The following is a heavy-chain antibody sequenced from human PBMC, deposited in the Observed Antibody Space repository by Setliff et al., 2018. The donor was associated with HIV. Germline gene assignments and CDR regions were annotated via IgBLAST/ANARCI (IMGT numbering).Heavy chain of an antibody. CDR3: ARGARLLAGYSDRWDYYYMGV. V-gene: IGHV4-61*09. J-gene: IGHJ6*03. D-gene: IGHD6-13*01. Sequence: PSETLSLTCTVSGDSISSGSYYWSWIRLPAGKGLEWIGQIHTSGSTNYNPSLKSRVTISVETSKNQFSLKVNSVTAADTAVYYCARGARLLAGYSDRWDYYYMGVWGKGTTVTVSS. CDR2: IHTSGST. CDR1: GDSISSGSYY.